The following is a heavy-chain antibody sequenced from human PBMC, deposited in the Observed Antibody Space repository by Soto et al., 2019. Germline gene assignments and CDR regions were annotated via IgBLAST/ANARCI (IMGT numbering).Heavy chain of an antibody. D-gene: IGHD3-3*01. Sequence: GASVKVSCKASGYTFTSYGISWVRQAPGQGLEWMGWISAYNGNTNYAQKLQGRVTMTTDTSTSTAYMELRSLRSDDTAVYYCARVDVFLEWLFGHDYWGQGTLVTVSS. J-gene: IGHJ4*02. CDR2: ISAYNGNT. CDR1: GYTFTSYG. V-gene: IGHV1-18*04. CDR3: ARVDVFLEWLFGHDY.